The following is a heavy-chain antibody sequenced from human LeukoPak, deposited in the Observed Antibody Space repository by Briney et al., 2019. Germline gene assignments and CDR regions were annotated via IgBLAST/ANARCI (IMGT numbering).Heavy chain of an antibody. J-gene: IGHJ5*02. CDR1: GFTFSSYS. CDR2: ISSSSSYI. CDR3: ARDGYYGSIGSGFDP. V-gene: IGHV3-21*01. D-gene: IGHD3-22*01. Sequence: PGGSLRLSCAASGFTFSSYSMNWVRQAPGKGLEWVSSISSSSSYIYYADSVKGRFTISRDNAKDSLYLQMNSLRAEDTAVYYCARDGYYGSIGSGFDPWGQGTLVTVSS.